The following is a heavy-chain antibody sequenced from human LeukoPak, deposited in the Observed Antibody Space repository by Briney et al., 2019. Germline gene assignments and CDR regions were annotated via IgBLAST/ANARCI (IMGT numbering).Heavy chain of an antibody. Sequence: ASVKVSCKASGGTFSSYAISWVRQAPGQGLEWMGGIIPIFGTANYAQKFQGRVTITADESTSTAYMELNSLRAEDTAVYYCARDLISLGAFKAFDIWGQGTLVTVSS. CDR3: ARDLISLGAFKAFDI. V-gene: IGHV1-69*13. J-gene: IGHJ3*02. D-gene: IGHD3-10*01. CDR2: IIPIFGTA. CDR1: GGTFSSYA.